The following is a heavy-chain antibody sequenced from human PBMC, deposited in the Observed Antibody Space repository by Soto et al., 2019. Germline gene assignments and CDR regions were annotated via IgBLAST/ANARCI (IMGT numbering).Heavy chain of an antibody. V-gene: IGHV3-74*01. CDR3: ASSLKNGHPGN. J-gene: IGHJ4*02. D-gene: IGHD2-8*01. CDR2: IKSDGSGT. CDR1: VFTFGNYW. Sequence: VGSLRLSCASSVFTFGNYWMNCVRQSPGKGLAWVSRIKSDGSGTSYADSVRGRFTISRDNAKNTLYLQMDSLRAEDTAMYYCASSLKNGHPGNWGQGTLVNVSS.